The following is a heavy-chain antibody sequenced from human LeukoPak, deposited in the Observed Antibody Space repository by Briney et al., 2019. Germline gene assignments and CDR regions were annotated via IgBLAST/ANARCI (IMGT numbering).Heavy chain of an antibody. V-gene: IGHV3-11*01. CDR3: ARFPGITGTMSDY. Sequence: GGSLRLSCAASGFTFSDYYMSWIRQAPGKGLEWVPYVSSSGSTIYYADSVKGRFTISRDNAKNSLYLQMNSLRTEDTAVYYWARFPGITGTMSDYWGQGTLVTVSS. D-gene: IGHD1-7*01. CDR1: GFTFSDYY. CDR2: VSSSGSTI. J-gene: IGHJ4*02.